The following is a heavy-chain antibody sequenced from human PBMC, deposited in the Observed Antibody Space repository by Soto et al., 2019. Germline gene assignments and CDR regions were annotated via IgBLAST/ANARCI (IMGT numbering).Heavy chain of an antibody. CDR1: GGSISSGGYS. CDR3: AKGFGRDYLDY. Sequence: QVQLQESGPGLVKPSPTLSLTCTVSGGSISSGGYSWSWIRQHPGKAREWIGYIYYSGSTYYNTSLKSRVTIAVDTSKNQFSLKLSSVTAADTAVYDCAKGFGRDYLDYWGQGTLVTVSS. V-gene: IGHV4-31*03. D-gene: IGHD3-10*01. CDR2: IYYSGST. J-gene: IGHJ4*02.